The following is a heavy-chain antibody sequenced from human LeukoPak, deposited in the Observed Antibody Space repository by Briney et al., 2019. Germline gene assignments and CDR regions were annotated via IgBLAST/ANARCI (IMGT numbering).Heavy chain of an antibody. CDR1: GGSISSSSYY. CDR2: IYYSGST. V-gene: IGHV4-39*01. Sequence: SETLSLTCTVSGGSISSSSYYWGWIRQPPGKGLEWIGSIYYSGSTYYNPSLKSRVTISVDTSKNQFSLKLSSVTAADTAVYYCASGSYFYGYFDYWGQGTLVTVSS. CDR3: ASGSYFYGYFDY. D-gene: IGHD1-26*01. J-gene: IGHJ4*02.